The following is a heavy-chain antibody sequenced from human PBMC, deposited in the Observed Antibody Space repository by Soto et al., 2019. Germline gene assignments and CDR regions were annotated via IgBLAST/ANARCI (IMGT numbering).Heavy chain of an antibody. Sequence: QVQLQEAGPGLVKPSETLSLTCAVSGGSVISSNWWTWVRQAPGKGLEWIGDVSHNGSPNYNPSLKSRIVISVDKSNNLFSLNLNSVTAADTAMYYCARERVLAGTTWFFDVWGRGTLVTVSS. V-gene: IGHV4-4*02. CDR3: ARERVLAGTTWFFDV. J-gene: IGHJ2*01. D-gene: IGHD6-19*01. CDR2: VSHNGSP. CDR1: GGSVISSNW.